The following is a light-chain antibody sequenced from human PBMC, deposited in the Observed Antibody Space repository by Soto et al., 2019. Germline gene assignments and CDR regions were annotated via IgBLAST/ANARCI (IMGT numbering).Light chain of an antibody. V-gene: IGKV3-15*01. CDR3: QQYNNWPPFT. Sequence: EILLTQSPATLAVSPGEGATLSCRASQSVRDNLAWYQQKPGQAPRLLIYRASTRATGVPARFSGSGSGTEFTLTISSLQSEDFAVYYCQQYNNWPPFTFGQGTRLEIK. CDR2: RAS. CDR1: QSVRDN. J-gene: IGKJ5*01.